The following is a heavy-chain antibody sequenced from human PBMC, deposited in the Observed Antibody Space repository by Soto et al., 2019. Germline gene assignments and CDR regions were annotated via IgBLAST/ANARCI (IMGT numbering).Heavy chain of an antibody. CDR2: ISAILGNT. Sequence: ASVKVSCKASGGTFSSYTISWVRQAPGQGLEWMGRISAILGNTNYAQKLQGRVTMTTDTSTSTAYMELRSLRSDDTAVYYCARSSNGYSGYYYYGMDVWGQGTTVTVSS. J-gene: IGHJ6*02. CDR1: GGTFSSYT. D-gene: IGHD5-12*01. CDR3: ARSSNGYSGYYYYGMDV. V-gene: IGHV1-18*01.